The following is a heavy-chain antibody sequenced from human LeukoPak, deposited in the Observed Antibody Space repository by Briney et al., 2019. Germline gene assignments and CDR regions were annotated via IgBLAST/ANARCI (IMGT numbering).Heavy chain of an antibody. Sequence: ASVKVSCKASGYTFTSYYMHWVRQAPGHGIEWMGIINLSGGRTTYAQKFHGRVTTTRDTSTSTVYMELSSLRSEDTAVYYCARVGYYYDSSGYYGAFDIWGQGTMVTVSS. CDR2: INLSGGRT. D-gene: IGHD3-22*01. V-gene: IGHV1-46*03. CDR1: GYTFTSYY. J-gene: IGHJ3*02. CDR3: ARVGYYYDSSGYYGAFDI.